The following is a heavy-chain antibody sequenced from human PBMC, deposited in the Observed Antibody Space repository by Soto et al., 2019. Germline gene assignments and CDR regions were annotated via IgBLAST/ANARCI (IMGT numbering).Heavy chain of an antibody. V-gene: IGHV1-18*04. CDR3: AREVGAMDPFEI. J-gene: IGHJ3*02. Sequence: DSVKVSCKASGYTFTSYGISWVRQAPGQGLEWMGWISAYNGNTNYAQKLQGRVTMTTETSTSTAYMELRSLRSDDTAVYYCAREVGAMDPFEIRGQRTMVSVSS. CDR1: GYTFTSYG. D-gene: IGHD1-26*01. CDR2: ISAYNGNT.